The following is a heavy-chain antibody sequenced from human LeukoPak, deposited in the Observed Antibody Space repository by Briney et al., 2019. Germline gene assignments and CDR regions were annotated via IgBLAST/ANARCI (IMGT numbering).Heavy chain of an antibody. J-gene: IGHJ4*02. CDR1: GFTFSIFP. Sequence: GRSLRLSCEASGFTFSIFPMHWVRQAPGKGLEGVALISSGSEKYYADSVKGRFTISRDNSKNMLYLQMNSLRADATAVYYCARDLELSAVYYFDSWGQGTLATVSS. CDR2: ISSGSEK. V-gene: IGHV3-30*04. CDR3: ARDLELSAVYYFDS. D-gene: IGHD3-3*01.